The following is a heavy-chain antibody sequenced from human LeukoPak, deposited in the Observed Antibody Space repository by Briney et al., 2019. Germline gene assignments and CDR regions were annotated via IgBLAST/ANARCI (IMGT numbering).Heavy chain of an antibody. D-gene: IGHD2-2*01. CDR1: GFTFGSFA. CDR3: VKSRGSNTRCYDY. CDR2: ISYDGSNK. V-gene: IGHV3-30*04. J-gene: IGHJ4*02. Sequence: GGSLRLSCAASGFTFGSFAMHWVRQAPGKGLEWVAVISYDGSNKYYADSVKGRFTISRDNSKNTLFLQMNSLRAEDTAVYYCVKSRGSNTRCYDYWGQGTLVTVSS.